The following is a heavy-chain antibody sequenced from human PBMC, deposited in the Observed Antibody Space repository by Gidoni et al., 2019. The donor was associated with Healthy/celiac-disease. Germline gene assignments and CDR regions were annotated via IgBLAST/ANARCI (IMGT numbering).Heavy chain of an antibody. CDR1: GGSISSYY. V-gene: IGHV4-59*08. Sequence: QVQLQASGPGLVKPSETLSLTCTLSGGSISSYYWRWLRQPPGKGLEWIGYIDYSGSTNYNPTLKSRVTISVDTSKNQFSLKLSSVTAADTAVYYCARQGWRDYGGKAFVDYWGQGTLVTVSS. CDR3: ARQGWRDYGGKAFVDY. D-gene: IGHD4-17*01. CDR2: IDYSGST. J-gene: IGHJ4*02.